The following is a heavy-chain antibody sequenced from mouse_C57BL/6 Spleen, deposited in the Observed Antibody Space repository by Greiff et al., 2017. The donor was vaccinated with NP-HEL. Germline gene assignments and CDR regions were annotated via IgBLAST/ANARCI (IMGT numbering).Heavy chain of an antibody. CDR1: GYTFTSYW. V-gene: IGHV1-69*01. Sequence: QVQLQQPGAELVMPGASVKLSCKASGYTFTSYWMHWVKQRPGQGLEWIGEIDPSDSYTNYNQKFKGKSTLTVDQSSSTAYMQLSSLTSEDSAVYYCARGSNSSWFAYWGQGTLVTVSA. D-gene: IGHD2-5*01. CDR3: ARGSNSSWFAY. CDR2: IDPSDSYT. J-gene: IGHJ3*01.